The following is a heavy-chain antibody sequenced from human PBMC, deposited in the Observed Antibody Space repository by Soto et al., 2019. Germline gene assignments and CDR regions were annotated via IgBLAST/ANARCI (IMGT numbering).Heavy chain of an antibody. J-gene: IGHJ5*02. CDR1: GGSISSYY. Sequence: SETLSLTCTVSGGSISSYYWSWIRQPPGKGLEWIGYIYYSGSTNYNPSLKSRVTISVDTSKNQFSLKLSSVTAADTAVYYCARENDYGDSRWFDPWGQGTLVTVSS. V-gene: IGHV4-59*12. D-gene: IGHD4-17*01. CDR3: ARENDYGDSRWFDP. CDR2: IYYSGST.